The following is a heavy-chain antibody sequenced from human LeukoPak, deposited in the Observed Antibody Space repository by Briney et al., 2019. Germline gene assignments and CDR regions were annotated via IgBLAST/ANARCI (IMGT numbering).Heavy chain of an antibody. V-gene: IGHV3-7*03. CDR3: ARMYYDFWSGYYQDY. Sequence: PGGSLRLSCAASGFTFSNYWMSWVRQAPGKGLEWVANIKQDGSEKYYVDSVRGRFTISRDNAKNSLYLQMNSLRADDTAVYYCARMYYDFWSGYYQDYWGQGTLVTVSS. D-gene: IGHD3-3*01. CDR2: IKQDGSEK. CDR1: GFTFSNYW. J-gene: IGHJ4*02.